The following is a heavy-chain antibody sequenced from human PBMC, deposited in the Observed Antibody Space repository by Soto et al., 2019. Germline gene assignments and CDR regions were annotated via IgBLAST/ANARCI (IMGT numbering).Heavy chain of an antibody. V-gene: IGHV3-72*01. Sequence: EVQLVESGAGLVQHGVSLRLSCAASGFSISDDYMDWVRHAPVKGLEWVDRTRHKANSQTTAYAASVKGRFTIPRDDSHNSLYLQRSSLKTEDTAVYYCARGDQYSRRTFDYRRQGTLVTVSS. CDR1: GFSISDDY. CDR2: TRHKANSQTT. D-gene: IGHD5-18*01. CDR3: ARGDQYSRRTFDY. J-gene: IGHJ4*02.